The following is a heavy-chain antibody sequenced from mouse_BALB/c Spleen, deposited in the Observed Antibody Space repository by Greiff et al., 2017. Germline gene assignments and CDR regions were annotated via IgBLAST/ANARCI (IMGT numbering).Heavy chain of an antibody. CDR2: INPYNGAT. V-gene: IGHV1-31*01. CDR3: ARSTTATGFDY. Sequence: VQLQQSGPELVKPGASVKISCKASGYSFTGYYMHWVKQSHVKSLEWIGRINPYNGATSYNQNFKDKASLTVDKSSSTAYMELHSLTSEDSAVYYCARSTTATGFDYWGQGTTLTVSS. D-gene: IGHD1-2*01. CDR1: GYSFTGYY. J-gene: IGHJ2*01.